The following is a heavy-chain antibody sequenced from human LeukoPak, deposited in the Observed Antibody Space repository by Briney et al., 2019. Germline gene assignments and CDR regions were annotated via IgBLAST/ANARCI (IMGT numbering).Heavy chain of an antibody. CDR1: GGSISSSKYY. V-gene: IGHV4-39*01. Sequence: SGTLSLTCTVSGGSISSSKYYWGWIRQPPGKELEWIGSIYYSGSTYYNPSLKSRVTISVDTSKRQFSLKLNSVTAADTAVYYCARHSSMTTLVFDYWGQGTLVTVSS. CDR2: IYYSGST. CDR3: ARHSSMTTLVFDY. J-gene: IGHJ4*02. D-gene: IGHD4-23*01.